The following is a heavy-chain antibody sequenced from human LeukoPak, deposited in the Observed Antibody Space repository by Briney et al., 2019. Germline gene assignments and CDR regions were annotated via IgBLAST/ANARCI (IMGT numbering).Heavy chain of an antibody. D-gene: IGHD3-22*01. V-gene: IGHV3-49*04. CDR1: GFTFGDYA. J-gene: IGHJ4*02. CDR3: TRVREGSKQYYYDSSGFYYFDY. CDR2: IRSKAYGGTT. Sequence: PGGSLRLSCTASGFTFGDYAMSWVRQAPGTGLEWVGFIRSKAYGGTTEYAASVKGRFTISRDDSKSIAYLQMNSLKTEDTAVYYCTRVREGSKQYYYDSSGFYYFDYWGQGTLVTVSS.